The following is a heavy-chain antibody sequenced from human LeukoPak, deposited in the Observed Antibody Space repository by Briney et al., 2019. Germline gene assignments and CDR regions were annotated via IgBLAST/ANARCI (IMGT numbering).Heavy chain of an antibody. J-gene: IGHJ3*02. V-gene: IGHV3-74*01. D-gene: IGHD3-10*01. CDR2: IYSDGSNT. CDR1: GFTFSNYW. CDR3: GRGASWQGNVCEI. Sequence: GGSLRLSCAASGFTFSNYWMHWVRQAPGKGLEWVSRIYSDGSNTVYAEPVKGRFTISGDNAKNTLFLQMNSLRAEDTAVYYCGRGASWQGNVCEIWGQGTMVTVSS.